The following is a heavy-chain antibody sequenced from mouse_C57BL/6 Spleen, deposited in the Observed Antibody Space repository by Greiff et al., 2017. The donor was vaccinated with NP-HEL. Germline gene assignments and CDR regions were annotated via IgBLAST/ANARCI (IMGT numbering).Heavy chain of an antibody. J-gene: IGHJ2*01. CDR2: IYPGDGDT. V-gene: IGHV1-80*01. CDR1: GYAFSSYW. D-gene: IGHD1-1*01. Sequence: QVQLQQSGAELVKPGASVKISCKASGYAFSSYWMNWVKQRPGKGLEWIGQIYPGDGDTNYNGKFKGKATLTADKSSSTAYMQLSSLTSEDSAVYFCARTTVVGNYFDYWGQGTTLTVSS. CDR3: ARTTVVGNYFDY.